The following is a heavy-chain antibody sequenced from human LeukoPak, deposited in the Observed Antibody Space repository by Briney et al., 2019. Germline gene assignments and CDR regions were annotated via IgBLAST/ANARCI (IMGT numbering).Heavy chain of an antibody. CDR3: AEGSIGYFDY. J-gene: IGHJ4*02. V-gene: IGHV3-23*01. CDR2: IIDVGDT. Sequence: GGSLRLSCAVSGFTLTEHALSWVRQAPGEGLEWVSGIIDVGDTYYADSVKGRFTISRDSSKNTLYLQMNSLRAEDTAVYYCAEGSIGYFDYWGQGTLVTVSS. D-gene: IGHD2-2*01. CDR1: GFTLTEHA.